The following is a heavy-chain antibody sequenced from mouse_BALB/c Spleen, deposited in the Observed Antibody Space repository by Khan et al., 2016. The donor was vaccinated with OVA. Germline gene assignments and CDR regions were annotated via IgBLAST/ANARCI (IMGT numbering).Heavy chain of an antibody. D-gene: IGHD2-14*01. CDR2: MIYIGHT. CDR3: TRSTYKYAFLY. J-gene: IGHJ3*01. Sequence: EVQLQESGPSLVKPSQTLSLICSVTGDSITSGYWNWIRKFPGNKLEFMGYMIYIGHTYYNPSLKSRISITRHTSKNQYYLQLNSVTTEDTATYYCTRSTYKYAFLYWGRGTLVSVSA. V-gene: IGHV3-8*02. CDR1: GDSITSGY.